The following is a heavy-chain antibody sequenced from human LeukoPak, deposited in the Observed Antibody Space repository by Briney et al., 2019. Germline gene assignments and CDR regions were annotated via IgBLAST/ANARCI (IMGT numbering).Heavy chain of an antibody. V-gene: IGHV3-30*18. CDR3: AKESSSLDAFDI. D-gene: IGHD6-6*01. J-gene: IGHJ3*02. CDR2: ISYDGSNK. CDR1: GFTFSSDR. Sequence: SGGSLRLSCVAFGFTFSSDRMNWVRQAPGKGLEWVAVISYDGSNKYYADSVKGRFTISRDNSKNTLYLQMNSLRAEDTAVYYCAKESSSLDAFDIWGQGTMVTVSS.